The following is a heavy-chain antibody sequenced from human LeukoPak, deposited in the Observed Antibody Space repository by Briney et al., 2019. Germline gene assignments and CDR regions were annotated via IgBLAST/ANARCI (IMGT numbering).Heavy chain of an antibody. CDR3: ARVYEYQLLGPIDY. CDR2: IKQDGSEK. CDR1: GFTFSSYW. Sequence: GGSLRLSCAASGFTFSSYWMSWVRQAPGKGLEWVANIKQDGSEKYYVDSVKGRFTISRDNAKNSLYLQMNSLRAQDTAVYYCARVYEYQLLGPIDYWGQGTLVTVSS. D-gene: IGHD2-2*01. V-gene: IGHV3-7*01. J-gene: IGHJ4*02.